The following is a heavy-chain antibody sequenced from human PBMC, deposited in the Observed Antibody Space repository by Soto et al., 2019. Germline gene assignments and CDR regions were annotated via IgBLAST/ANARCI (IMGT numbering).Heavy chain of an antibody. CDR1: GFSLSTSGVA. Sequence: QITLKESGPTLVKPTQTLTLTCTFSGFSLSTSGVAVGWIRQPPGKALEWLALIYWDDDKRYSPSLKSRLTITTDPSKSQVVLTMTNMDPVDTATYYCSHRRGYYGSGSYSGMFWFDPWGQGTVVTVSS. J-gene: IGHJ5*02. D-gene: IGHD3-10*01. V-gene: IGHV2-5*02. CDR3: SHRRGYYGSGSYSGMFWFDP. CDR2: IYWDDDK.